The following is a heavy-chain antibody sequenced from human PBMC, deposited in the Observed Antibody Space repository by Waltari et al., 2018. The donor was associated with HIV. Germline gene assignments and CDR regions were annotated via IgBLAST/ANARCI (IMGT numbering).Heavy chain of an antibody. CDR3: ASNYDSSGYYYVPPFFAY. CDR1: GGSISSSSYY. V-gene: IGHV4-39*01. Sequence: QLQLQESGPGLVKPSETLSLTCTVSGGSISSSSYYWGWIRQPPGKGLEWIGSIYYSGSTYYNPYLKSRVTISVDTSKNQFSLKLSSVTAADTAVYYCASNYDSSGYYYVPPFFAYWGQGTLVTVSS. CDR2: IYYSGST. J-gene: IGHJ4*02. D-gene: IGHD3-22*01.